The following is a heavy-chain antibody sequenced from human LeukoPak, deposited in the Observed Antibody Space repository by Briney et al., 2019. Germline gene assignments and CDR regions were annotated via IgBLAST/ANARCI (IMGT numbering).Heavy chain of an antibody. CDR3: ARGPRRGPDYGKFDY. CDR2: IYYSGST. Sequence: PSETLSLTCTVSGGSISSSSYYWGWIRQPPGKGLEWIGSIYYSGSTYYNPSLKSRVTISVDTSKNQFSLKLSSVTAADTAVYYCARGPRRGPDYGKFDYWGQGTLVTVSS. CDR1: GGSISSSSYY. D-gene: IGHD4-17*01. V-gene: IGHV4-39*07. J-gene: IGHJ4*02.